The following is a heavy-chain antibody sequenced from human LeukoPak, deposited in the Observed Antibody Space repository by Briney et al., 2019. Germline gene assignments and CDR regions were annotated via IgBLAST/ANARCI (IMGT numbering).Heavy chain of an antibody. CDR1: DDSISIYY. D-gene: IGHD3-22*01. Sequence: SETLSLICSVSDDSISIYYWSWIRQPPGKWLEWIGYIDHTGSTNYNPSLNSRVTISRDTSKNHFSLELSSVTAADTAVYFCARARYYYDSSGYYNHAFDIWGQGTMVTVSS. J-gene: IGHJ3*02. CDR2: IDHTGST. V-gene: IGHV4-59*01. CDR3: ARARYYYDSSGYYNHAFDI.